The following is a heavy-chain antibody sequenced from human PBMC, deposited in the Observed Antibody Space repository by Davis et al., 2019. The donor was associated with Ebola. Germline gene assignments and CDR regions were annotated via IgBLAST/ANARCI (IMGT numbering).Heavy chain of an antibody. CDR3: ARDRSWVGWFDP. J-gene: IGHJ5*02. CDR1: GYTFTGYY. V-gene: IGHV1-2*02. Sequence: ASVKVSCKASGYTFTGYYIHWVRQAPGQGLEWMGWINPNSGGTKYAQKFQGRVTMTRDTSISTAYMELSRLTYDDTAVYYCARDRSWVGWFDPWGQGTLVTVSS. CDR2: INPNSGGT. D-gene: IGHD3-16*01.